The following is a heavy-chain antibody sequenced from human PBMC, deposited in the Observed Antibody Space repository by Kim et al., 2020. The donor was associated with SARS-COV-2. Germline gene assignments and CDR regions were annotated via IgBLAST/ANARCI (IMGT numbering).Heavy chain of an antibody. V-gene: IGHV3-53*01. J-gene: IGHJ6*02. CDR1: GFTVSSKY. Sequence: GGSLRLSCAVSGFTVSSKYMSWVRQAPGKGLEWVLVIYSGVGTTHYADSVKGRFTISRDNSRNTVHLQMNSLRVDDTAVYYCARDAGSYYYYSMDVWGPGTTVTVSS. CDR3: ARDAGSYYYYSMDV. D-gene: IGHD3-16*01. CDR2: IYSGVGTT.